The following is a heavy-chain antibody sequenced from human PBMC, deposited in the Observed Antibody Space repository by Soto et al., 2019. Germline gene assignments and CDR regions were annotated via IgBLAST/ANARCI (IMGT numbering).Heavy chain of an antibody. D-gene: IGHD6-19*01. Sequence: EVQLFESGGGLVQPGVSMRLSCAASGFTFSSYAMSWVLQAPWKGMEWVAAISGSGVSTYYADSVKGRFTISRHNSKNALYLQMNSLRAEDTAVYYCAKEGEHSSGWANFDYWGQGTLGPFSS. J-gene: IGHJ4*02. CDR2: ISGSGVST. CDR1: GFTFSSYA. CDR3: AKEGEHSSGWANFDY. V-gene: IGHV3-23*01.